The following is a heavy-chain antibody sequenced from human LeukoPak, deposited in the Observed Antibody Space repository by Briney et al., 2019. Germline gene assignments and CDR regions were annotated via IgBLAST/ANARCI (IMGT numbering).Heavy chain of an antibody. D-gene: IGHD2-15*01. CDR2: ISGSGGST. J-gene: IGHJ5*02. V-gene: IGHV3-23*01. Sequence: GGSLRLSCAASGFTFSSYAMSWVRQAPGKGLEWVSAISGSGGSTYYADSVKGRFTISGDNSKNTLYLQMNSLRAEDTAVYYCAKEAFVVVVAASESDWFDPWGQGTLVTVSS. CDR1: GFTFSSYA. CDR3: AKEAFVVVVAASESDWFDP.